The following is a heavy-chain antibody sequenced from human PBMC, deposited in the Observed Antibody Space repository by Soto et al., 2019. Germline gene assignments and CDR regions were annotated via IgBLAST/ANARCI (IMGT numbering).Heavy chain of an antibody. CDR2: IYYSGST. CDR1: GGSISSGGYY. D-gene: IGHD2-2*01. J-gene: IGHJ5*02. Sequence: QVQLQESGPGLVKPSQTLSLTCTVSGGSISSGGYYWSWIRQHPGKGLEWIGYIYYSGSTYYNPSLKSRVTISVDTSKNQFALKLGSVTAADTAVYYCARSSVVVPAARGVWSAPWGKGTLVTVSS. V-gene: IGHV4-31*03. CDR3: ARSSVVVPAARGVWSAP.